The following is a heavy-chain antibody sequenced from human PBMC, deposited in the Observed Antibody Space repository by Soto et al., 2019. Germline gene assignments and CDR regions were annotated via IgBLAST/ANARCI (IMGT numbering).Heavy chain of an antibody. J-gene: IGHJ6*02. D-gene: IGHD3-10*01. Sequence: SETLSLTCTVSGGSISSGDYYWSWIRQPPGKGLEWIGYIYYSGSTYYNPSLKSRVTISVDTPKNQFSLKLSSVTAADTAVYYCARERITMVRGVIPQTYYYGMDVWGQGTTVT. CDR3: ARERITMVRGVIPQTYYYGMDV. CDR2: IYYSGST. CDR1: GGSISSGDYY. V-gene: IGHV4-30-4*01.